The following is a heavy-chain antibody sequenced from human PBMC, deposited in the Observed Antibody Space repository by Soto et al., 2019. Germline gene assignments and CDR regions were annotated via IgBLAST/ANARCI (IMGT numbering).Heavy chain of an antibody. CDR1: GFTFSSYW. V-gene: IGHV3-7*01. D-gene: IGHD3-3*01. CDR3: ARDGHYDFWSGDSWENHAFDI. CDR2: IKQDGSEK. J-gene: IGHJ3*02. Sequence: GGSLRLSCAASGFTFSSYWMSWVRQAPGKGLEWVANIKQDGSEKYYVDSVKGRFTISRDNAKNSLYLQMNSLRAEDTAVYYCARDGHYDFWSGDSWENHAFDIWAQRTMVTVSS.